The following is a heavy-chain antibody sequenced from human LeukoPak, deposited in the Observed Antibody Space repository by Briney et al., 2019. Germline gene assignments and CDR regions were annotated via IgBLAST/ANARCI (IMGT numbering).Heavy chain of an antibody. V-gene: IGHV3-23*01. J-gene: IGHJ4*02. D-gene: IGHD6-6*01. CDR3: ALYSSSSD. Sequence: GGSLRLSCAASGFTFSSYGMSWVRRAPGKGLEWVSAIGGSGGSTYYADSVKGRFTISRDSSKNTLYLQMNSLRAEDTAVYYCALYSSSSDWGQGTLVTVSS. CDR1: GFTFSSYG. CDR2: IGGSGGST.